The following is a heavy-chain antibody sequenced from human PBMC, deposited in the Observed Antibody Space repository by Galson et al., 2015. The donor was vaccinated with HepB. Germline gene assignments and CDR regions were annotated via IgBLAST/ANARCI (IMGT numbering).Heavy chain of an antibody. CDR2: IKSDGSST. CDR3: VRESWGDYGN. V-gene: IGHV3-74*01. Sequence: SLRLSCAASGFTFSGYWMHWVRQPPGKGLVWVSHIKSDGSSTSYADSVKGRFTISRDNAKNTLYLQMNSLRAEDTAVYYCVRESWGDYGNWGQGILVAVSS. CDR1: GFTFSGYW. J-gene: IGHJ1*01. D-gene: IGHD4-17*01.